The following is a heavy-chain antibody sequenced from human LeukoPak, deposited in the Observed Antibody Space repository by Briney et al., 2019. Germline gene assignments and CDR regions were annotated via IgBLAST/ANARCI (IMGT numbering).Heavy chain of an antibody. CDR1: GYSFISYW. J-gene: IGHJ4*02. CDR2: INPSDSDT. Sequence: GESLKISCKASGYSFISYWIGWVRQMSGKGLEWMGIINPSDSDTRYSPSFQGQVTISVDKSITTAYLQWSSLKASDTAMYYCARHVGSSGWYVWGQGTLVTVSP. CDR3: ARHVGSSGWYV. D-gene: IGHD6-19*01. V-gene: IGHV5-51*01.